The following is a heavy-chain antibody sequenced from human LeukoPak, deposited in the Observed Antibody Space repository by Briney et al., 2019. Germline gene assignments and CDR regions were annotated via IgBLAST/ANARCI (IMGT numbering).Heavy chain of an antibody. CDR3: ARVGVEWELPDY. CDR1: GGTFSSYA. CDR2: IIPIFGTA. J-gene: IGHJ4*02. V-gene: IGHV1-69*05. D-gene: IGHD1-26*01. Sequence: SVKVSCKASGGTFSSYAISWVRQAPGQGLEWMGRIIPIFGTANYAQKFQGRVTITTDESTRTAHMELSSLRSGDTAVYYCARVGVEWELPDYWGQGTLVTVSS.